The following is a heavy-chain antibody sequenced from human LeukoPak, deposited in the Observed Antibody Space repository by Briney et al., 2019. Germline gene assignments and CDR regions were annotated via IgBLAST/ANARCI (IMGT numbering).Heavy chain of an antibody. CDR3: ARHSNGGDCSGGSCYVFDY. CDR2: IYYSGNT. D-gene: IGHD2-15*01. CDR1: GGSISSYY. J-gene: IGHJ4*02. V-gene: IGHV4-59*08. Sequence: SETLSLPCTVSGGSISSYYWRWIRQPPGKGVEWIGYIYYSGNTNYNPSLKSRDTIAVNTSKNHYSLKLPSVTAAATAVYSCARHSNGGDCSGGSCYVFDYWGQGTLVTVSS.